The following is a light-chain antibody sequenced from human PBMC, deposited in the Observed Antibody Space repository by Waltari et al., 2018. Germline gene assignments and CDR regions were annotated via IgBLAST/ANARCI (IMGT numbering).Light chain of an antibody. Sequence: QSALTHPASVSGSPGQSITITCTGTSSDVGTYNIVSWFQQPPGPVPILILYEVTKRPSGVSNRFSGSKSGNTASLTISGLQAEYDADYYCFSRSGTRIPVVFGGGTKLTVL. CDR1: SSDVGTYNI. V-gene: IGLV2-23*02. J-gene: IGLJ2*01. CDR3: FSRSGTRIPVV. CDR2: EVT.